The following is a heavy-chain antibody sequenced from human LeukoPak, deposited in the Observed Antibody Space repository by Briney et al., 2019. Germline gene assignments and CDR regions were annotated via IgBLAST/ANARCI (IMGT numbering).Heavy chain of an antibody. J-gene: IGHJ4*02. CDR1: GFTFSSYG. CDR3: AKDSASWYGYFDY. Sequence: GGSLRLSCAASGFTFSSYGMHWVRQAPGKGLEWVAVISYDGSNKNYADSVKGRFTISRDNSKNTLYLQMNSLRAEDTALYYCAKDSASWYGYFDYWGQGTLVTVSS. CDR2: ISYDGSNK. D-gene: IGHD6-13*01. V-gene: IGHV3-30*18.